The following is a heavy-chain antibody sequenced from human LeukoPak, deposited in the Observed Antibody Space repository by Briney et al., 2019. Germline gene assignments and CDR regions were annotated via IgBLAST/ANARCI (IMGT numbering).Heavy chain of an antibody. V-gene: IGHV4-59*08. CDR2: IYYSGST. Sequence: KPSETLSLTCTVSGGSISSYYWSWIRQPPGKGLEWIGYIYYSGSTNYNPSLKSRVTISVDTSKNQFSLKLSSVTAADTAVYYCARGGSEWDRALWIWGQGTMVTVSS. CDR1: GGSISSYY. J-gene: IGHJ3*02. D-gene: IGHD1-26*01. CDR3: ARGGSEWDRALWI.